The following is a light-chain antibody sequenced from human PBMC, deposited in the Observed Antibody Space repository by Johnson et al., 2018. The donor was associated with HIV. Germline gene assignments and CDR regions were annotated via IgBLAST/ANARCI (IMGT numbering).Light chain of an antibody. CDR3: GTLDTSLSAGTV. J-gene: IGLJ1*01. CDR2: DNN. Sequence: QSVLTQPPSVSAAPGQKVTISCSGSSSNIGNNYVSWYQQLPGTAPKLLIYDNNKRPSGIPDRFSGSKSGTSATLGITGLQTGDEADYYCGTLDTSLSAGTVVGTVTQFTVL. V-gene: IGLV1-51*01. CDR1: SSNIGNNY.